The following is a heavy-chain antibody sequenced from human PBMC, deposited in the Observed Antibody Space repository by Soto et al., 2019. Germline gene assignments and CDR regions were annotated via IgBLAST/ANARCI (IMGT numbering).Heavy chain of an antibody. V-gene: IGHV3-11*01. CDR3: ARVRSICDRDAFDR. CDR2: ISSRSKTI. D-gene: IGHD2-2*01. Sequence: QVQLVASGGGLVNPGESLRLSCAASGFTFSDYYMTWIRQPPGKGLEWISYISSRSKTIYYPEAVMGRLTISRDNAKNSLSLQMTSLRAEDTAVYYCARVRSICDRDAFDRGGQGTMVTVS. J-gene: IGHJ3*02. CDR1: GFTFSDYY.